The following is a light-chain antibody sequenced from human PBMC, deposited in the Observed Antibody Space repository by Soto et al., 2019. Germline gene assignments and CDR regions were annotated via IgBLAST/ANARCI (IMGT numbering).Light chain of an antibody. J-gene: IGKJ1*01. CDR2: GAS. CDR3: QQRSNWPAWT. CDR1: QSVSSY. Sequence: EIVLTQSPATLSLSPGERATLSCRASQSVSSYLAWYQQKPGQAPRLLIYGASNRATGIPARFSGSGSGTDFTLTISSLEHEDFAVYYCQQRSNWPAWTFGQGTKVEIK. V-gene: IGKV3-11*01.